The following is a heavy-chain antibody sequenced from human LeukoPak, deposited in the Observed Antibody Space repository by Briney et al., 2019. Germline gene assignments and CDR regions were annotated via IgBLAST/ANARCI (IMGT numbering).Heavy chain of an antibody. CDR3: VKDRVATIRGDFDY. Sequence: PGGSLRLSCSASGFTFSSYAMHWVRQAPGKGLEYVSAISSNGGSTYYADSVKGRFTISRDKSKNTLYLQMSSLRAEDTAVYYCVKDRVATIRGDFDYWGQGTLVTVSS. V-gene: IGHV3-64D*06. D-gene: IGHD5-12*01. CDR1: GFTFSSYA. J-gene: IGHJ4*02. CDR2: ISSNGGST.